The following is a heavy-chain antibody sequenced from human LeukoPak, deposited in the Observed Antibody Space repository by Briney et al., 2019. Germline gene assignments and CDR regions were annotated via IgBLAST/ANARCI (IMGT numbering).Heavy chain of an antibody. J-gene: IGHJ4*02. CDR1: GFTFDDYA. CDR2: ISWNSGSI. CDR3: AKLTGYSYGFDY. Sequence: GGSLRLSCAASGFTFDDYAMHWVRQAPGKGLEWVSGISWNSGSIGYADSVKGRFTISRDNAKNSLYLQMNSLRAEDTALYYCAKLTGYSYGFDYWGQGTLVTVSS. D-gene: IGHD5-18*01. V-gene: IGHV3-9*01.